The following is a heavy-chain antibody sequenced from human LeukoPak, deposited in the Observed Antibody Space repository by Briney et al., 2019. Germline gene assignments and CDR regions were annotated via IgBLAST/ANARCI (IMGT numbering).Heavy chain of an antibody. V-gene: IGHV5-51*01. CDR3: VCPSGSQEFDY. J-gene: IGHJ4*02. D-gene: IGHD3-22*01. CDR1: GYNFTSYW. Sequence: GESLKISCKGSGYNFTSYWIGWVRQMPGKGLEWMGIIYPGDFDTRYSPSFQGQVAISVDKSISTVYLQWSSLKASGTAIYYCVCPSGSQEFDYWGQGTPVTVSS. CDR2: IYPGDFDT.